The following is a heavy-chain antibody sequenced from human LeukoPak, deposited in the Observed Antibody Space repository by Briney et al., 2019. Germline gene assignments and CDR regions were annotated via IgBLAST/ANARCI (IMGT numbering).Heavy chain of an antibody. J-gene: IGHJ4*02. V-gene: IGHV3-48*03. CDR2: ISSSGSTI. D-gene: IGHD6-13*01. Sequence: GGSLRLSCAASGFSFSTYEMNWVRQAPGKGLEWVSYISSSGSTIYYADSVKGRFTISRDNAKNSLYLQMNSLRAEDTGVYYCARVAAAGTYYFDSWGQGALVTVSS. CDR1: GFSFSTYE. CDR3: ARVAAAGTYYFDS.